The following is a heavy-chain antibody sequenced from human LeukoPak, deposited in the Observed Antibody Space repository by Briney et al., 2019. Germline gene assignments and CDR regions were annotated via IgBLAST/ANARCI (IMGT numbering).Heavy chain of an antibody. J-gene: IGHJ4*02. D-gene: IGHD1-14*01. V-gene: IGHV3-9*01. CDR2: ISWNSGSI. Sequence: GGSLRLSCAASGFTFDDYAMHWVRQAPGKGLEWVSGISWNSGSIGYADSMKGRFTISRDNAKNSLYLQMNSLRAEDTALYYCAKDIATGNRLYYFDYWGQGNLVTVSS. CDR1: GFTFDDYA. CDR3: AKDIATGNRLYYFDY.